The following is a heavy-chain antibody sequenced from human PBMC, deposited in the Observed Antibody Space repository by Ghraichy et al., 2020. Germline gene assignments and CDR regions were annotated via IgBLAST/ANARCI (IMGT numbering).Heavy chain of an antibody. D-gene: IGHD2-8*01. CDR3: VRGTNGWRGSDY. CDR2: TKGDGSYT. J-gene: IGHJ4*02. Sequence: GGSLRLSCAASGFTISNYWMHWVRQVPGRGLEWVSETKGDGSYTTYADSVKGRFTISRANAKNTVYLQVNNLRAEDMALYYCVRGTNGWRGSDYWGPGTLVTVSS. V-gene: IGHV3-74*01. CDR1: GFTISNYW.